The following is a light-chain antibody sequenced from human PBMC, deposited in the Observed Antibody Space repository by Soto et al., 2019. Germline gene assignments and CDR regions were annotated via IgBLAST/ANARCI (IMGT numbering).Light chain of an antibody. V-gene: IGLV2-14*01. CDR1: SGDIGSYNR. Sequence: QSALTQPASVSGSPGQSITISCTGTSGDIGSYNRVSWYQQHPGQAPKLIIYEVTDRPSGVSNRFSGSKSGNTASLTTSGLQAEDEAEYYCSSYTNINTRACVFGTGTKVTVL. CDR3: SSYTNINTRACV. CDR2: EVT. J-gene: IGLJ1*01.